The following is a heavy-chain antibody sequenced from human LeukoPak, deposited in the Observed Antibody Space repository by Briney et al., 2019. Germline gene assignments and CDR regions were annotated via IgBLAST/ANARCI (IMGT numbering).Heavy chain of an antibody. CDR2: INHSGYT. D-gene: IGHD4-17*01. CDR1: GVSFNDYY. CDR3: TRMTTGHDY. V-gene: IGHV4-34*01. Sequence: SETLSLTCAVPGVSFNDYYWSWARQTPGKGLEWIGEINHSGYTNDSPSLKSRVTLSIDTSRKQFSLNLRSVTVADTGIYYCTRMTTGHDYWGQRTLVTVSS. J-gene: IGHJ4*02.